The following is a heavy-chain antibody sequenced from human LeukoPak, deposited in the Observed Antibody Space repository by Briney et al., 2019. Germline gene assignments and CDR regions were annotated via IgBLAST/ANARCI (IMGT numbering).Heavy chain of an antibody. D-gene: IGHD6-19*01. CDR1: GGTFSSYA. Sequence: SVKVSCKASGGTFSSYAISWVRQAPGQGLEWMGRIIPILGIANYAQKFQGRVTITADKSRSTAYMELSSLRSEDTAVYYCAREGIAVAGSEEGYFDYWGQGTLVTVSS. CDR2: IIPILGIA. J-gene: IGHJ4*02. V-gene: IGHV1-69*04. CDR3: AREGIAVAGSEEGYFDY.